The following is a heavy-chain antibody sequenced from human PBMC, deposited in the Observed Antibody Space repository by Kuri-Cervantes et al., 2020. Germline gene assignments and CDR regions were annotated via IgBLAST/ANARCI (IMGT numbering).Heavy chain of an antibody. J-gene: IGHJ3*02. CDR1: GYTFTSYG. CDR2: ISAYNGNT. Sequence: ASVKVSCKASGYTFTSYGISWVRQAPGQGLEWMGWISAYNGNTNYAQKLRGRVTMTTDTSTSTAYMELRSLRSDDTAVYYCARDSTRSYGDLRRGAFDIWGQGTMVTVSS. V-gene: IGHV1-18*01. CDR3: ARDSTRSYGDLRRGAFDI. D-gene: IGHD4-17*01.